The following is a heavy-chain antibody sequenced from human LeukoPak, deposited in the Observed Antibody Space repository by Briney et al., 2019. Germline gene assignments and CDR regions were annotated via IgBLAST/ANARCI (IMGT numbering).Heavy chain of an antibody. V-gene: IGHV4-59*01. CDR1: GGSISSYY. J-gene: IGHJ4*02. D-gene: IGHD6-19*01. CDR3: AGGGQWLAFDF. Sequence: SETLSLTCTVSGGSISSYYWSWIRQPPGKGLEWIGCIYNSGITNYNPSLKSRVTISVETSKNQFSSKLSSVTAADTAMYYCAGGGQWLAFDFWDQGTLVTVSS. CDR2: IYNSGIT.